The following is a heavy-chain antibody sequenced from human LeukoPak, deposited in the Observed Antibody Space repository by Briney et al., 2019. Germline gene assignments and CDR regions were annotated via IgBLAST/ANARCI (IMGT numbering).Heavy chain of an antibody. CDR2: IYYSGST. Sequence: PSETLSLTCAVSDGSISSGGYSWGWIRQPPGKGLEWIGYIYYSGSTYYNPSLKSRLTISVDTSKNQFSLKLSSVTAADTAIYYCARYSYRFDYWGQGTLVTVSS. CDR1: DGSISSGGYS. J-gene: IGHJ4*02. D-gene: IGHD5-18*01. V-gene: IGHV4-30-4*07. CDR3: ARYSYRFDY.